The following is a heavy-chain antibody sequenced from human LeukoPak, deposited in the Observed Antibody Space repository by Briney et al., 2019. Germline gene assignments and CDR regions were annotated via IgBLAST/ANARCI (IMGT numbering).Heavy chain of an antibody. CDR2: IWNDGSSQ. CDR3: ARDANYYFDY. CDR1: GFTFRSYG. Sequence: GGSLRLSCAPSGFTFRSYGMHWVRQAPGKGLEWVALIWNDGSSQYYGDSVKGRFTISRDNSNNRVYLQMNSLRAEDTAVYYCARDANYYFDYWGQGTLVTVSS. D-gene: IGHD1-1*01. J-gene: IGHJ4*02. V-gene: IGHV3-33*01.